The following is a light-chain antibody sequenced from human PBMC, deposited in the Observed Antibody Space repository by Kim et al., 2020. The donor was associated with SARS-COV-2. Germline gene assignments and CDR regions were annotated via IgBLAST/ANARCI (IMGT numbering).Light chain of an antibody. Sequence: EIVLTQSPATLSLSPGERATLSCRASQSVSRYLAWYQQKPGQAPRLLIYDASNRATGIPGRFSGSGSGTDFTLTISSLEPEDFAVYYCQQRRKFPGTFGGGTKVDIK. V-gene: IGKV3-11*01. CDR1: QSVSRY. J-gene: IGKJ4*01. CDR2: DAS. CDR3: QQRRKFPGT.